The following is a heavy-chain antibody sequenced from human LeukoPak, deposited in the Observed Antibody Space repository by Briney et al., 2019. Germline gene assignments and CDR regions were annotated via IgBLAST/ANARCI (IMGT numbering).Heavy chain of an antibody. CDR3: ARRVTYNWNYVDY. CDR2: ISSSGSTI. CDR1: GFTVSSKY. D-gene: IGHD1-20*01. J-gene: IGHJ4*02. V-gene: IGHV3-48*03. Sequence: GGSLRLSCAVSGFTVSSKYMSWVRQAPGKGLEWVSYISSSGSTIYYADSVKGRFTISRDNAKNSLYLQMNSLRAEDTAVYYCARRVTYNWNYVDYWGQGTLVTVSS.